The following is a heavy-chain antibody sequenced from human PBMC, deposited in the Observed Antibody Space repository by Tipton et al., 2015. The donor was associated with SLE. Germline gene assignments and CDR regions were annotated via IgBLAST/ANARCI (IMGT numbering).Heavy chain of an antibody. CDR3: ARVRGLSTWYDY. Sequence: LRLSCTVSGGSLSTYYWTWIRQPPGKGLEWLGYIYASGSTSYSPSLKSRLTISVDTSRSQFSLNLTSVTAADTAVYYCARVRGLSTWYDYWGQGTLVTVSS. D-gene: IGHD3-3*02. CDR2: IYASGST. J-gene: IGHJ4*02. V-gene: IGHV4-4*08. CDR1: GGSLSTYY.